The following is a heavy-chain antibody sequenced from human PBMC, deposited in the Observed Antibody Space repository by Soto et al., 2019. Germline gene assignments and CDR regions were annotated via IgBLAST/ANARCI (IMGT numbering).Heavy chain of an antibody. CDR2: IIPIFGTA. V-gene: IGHV1-69*13. D-gene: IGHD3-3*02. J-gene: IGHJ4*02. Sequence: GASVKVSCKASGGTFSSYAISWVRQAPGQGLEWMGGIIPIFGTANYAQKLQGRVTITADASTSTAYMELRSLRSDDTAVYYCARDTHFCSGYYGPLYFWGQGTLVPVSA. CDR1: GGTFSSYA. CDR3: ARDTHFCSGYYGPLYF.